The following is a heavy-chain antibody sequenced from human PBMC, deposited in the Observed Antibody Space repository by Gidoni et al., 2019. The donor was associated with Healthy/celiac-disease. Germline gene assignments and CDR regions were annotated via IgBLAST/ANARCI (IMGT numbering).Heavy chain of an antibody. CDR3: ARRDGYNYADAFDI. V-gene: IGHV4-34*01. D-gene: IGHD5-12*01. CDR1: GGSFSGYY. CDR2: INHSGST. Sequence: QVQLQQWGAGLLKPSETLSLTCAVYGGSFSGYYWSWIRQPPGKGLEWIGEINHSGSTNYNPSLKSRVTISVDTSKNQFSLKLSYVTAADTAVYYCARRDGYNYADAFDIWGQGTMVTVSS. J-gene: IGHJ3*02.